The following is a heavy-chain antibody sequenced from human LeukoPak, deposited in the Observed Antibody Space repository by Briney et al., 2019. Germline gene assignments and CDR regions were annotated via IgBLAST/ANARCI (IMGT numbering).Heavy chain of an antibody. CDR1: GFTFRRYW. CDR3: ARDESVTGPTTFDY. V-gene: IGHV3-74*01. CDR2: INTDGSDT. J-gene: IGHJ4*02. Sequence: GGSLSLSCAASGFTFRRYWMHCVRQAPGRGPVWVSRINTDGSDTIYADSVKGRFTISRDNAKNTLFLQMNSLRAEDTAVYYCARDESVTGPTTFDYWGQGTLVTVSS. D-gene: IGHD6-19*01.